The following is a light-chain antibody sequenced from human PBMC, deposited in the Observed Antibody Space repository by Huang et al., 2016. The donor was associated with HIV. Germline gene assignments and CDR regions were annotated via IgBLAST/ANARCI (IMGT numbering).Light chain of an antibody. CDR3: QQFYNMPYT. J-gene: IGKJ2*01. V-gene: IGKV4-1*01. Sequence: DILLTQSPDSLAVSLGESATLTCRSSRSILFASNSKNFLAWYQQKPGQSPKLLIYMSSGRESGVPVRFTGSGSGTEFTLTIASLQAEDVAVYYCQQFYNMPYTFGRGTRLEI. CDR1: RSILFASNSKNF. CDR2: MSS.